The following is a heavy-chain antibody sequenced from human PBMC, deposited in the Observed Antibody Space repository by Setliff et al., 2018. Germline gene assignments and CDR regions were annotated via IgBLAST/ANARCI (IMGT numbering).Heavy chain of an antibody. V-gene: IGHV1-18*01. Sequence: ASVKVSCKASGYTFTNYGITWVRQAPGQGLEWMGWIRPHNGNTAYAQKFQDRVILTTDTSTSTAYMELRSLRSDDTAVYYCARSSAPQVVLAADFDFWGQGTPVTVSS. CDR1: GYTFTNYG. D-gene: IGHD6-19*01. CDR3: ARSSAPQVVLAADFDF. CDR2: IRPHNGNT. J-gene: IGHJ4*02.